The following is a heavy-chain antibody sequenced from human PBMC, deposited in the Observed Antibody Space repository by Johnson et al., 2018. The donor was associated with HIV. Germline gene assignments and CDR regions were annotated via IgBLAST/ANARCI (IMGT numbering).Heavy chain of an antibody. CDR3: AKSGSYPRFGAFDI. CDR2: ISYDGSNK. J-gene: IGHJ3*02. Sequence: QVQLVESGGGVVQPGRSLRLSCAASGFTFSSYAMHWVRQAPGKGLAWVAVISYDGSNKYYADSVKGRFTISRDNSKNTLYLQINSLRAEDTAVYYCAKSGSYPRFGAFDIWGQGTMVTVSS. CDR1: GFTFSSYA. D-gene: IGHD1-26*01. V-gene: IGHV3-30-3*01.